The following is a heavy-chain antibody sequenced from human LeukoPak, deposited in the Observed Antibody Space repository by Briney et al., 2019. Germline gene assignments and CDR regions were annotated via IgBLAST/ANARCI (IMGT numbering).Heavy chain of an antibody. Sequence: GASVKVSCKASGGTFSSYAISWVRQAPGQGLEWMGGIIPIFGTANYAQKFQGRVTITADESTSTAYMELSSLRSEDTAVYYCARSQEPLIAAVPLGYWGQGTLVTVSS. CDR1: GGTFSSYA. J-gene: IGHJ4*02. CDR2: IIPIFGTA. D-gene: IGHD6-13*01. V-gene: IGHV1-69*13. CDR3: ARSQEPLIAAVPLGY.